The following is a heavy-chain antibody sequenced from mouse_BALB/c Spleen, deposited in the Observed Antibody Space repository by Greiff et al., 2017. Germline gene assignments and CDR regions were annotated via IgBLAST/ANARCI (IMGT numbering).Heavy chain of an antibody. Sequence: EVQLQQSGPELVKPGASVKISCKASGYTFTDYNMHWVKQSHGKSLEWIGYIYPYNGGTGYNQKFKSKATLTVDSSSSTAYMELRSLTSEDSAVYYCATTGYAMDYWGQGTSVTVSS. CDR1: GYTFTDYN. CDR2: IYPYNGGT. CDR3: ATTGYAMDY. J-gene: IGHJ4*01. V-gene: IGHV1S29*02.